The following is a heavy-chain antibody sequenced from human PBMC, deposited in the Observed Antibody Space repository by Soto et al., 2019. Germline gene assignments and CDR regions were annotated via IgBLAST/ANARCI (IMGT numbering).Heavy chain of an antibody. CDR2: IWYDGSNK. V-gene: IGHV3-33*01. J-gene: IGHJ6*02. Sequence: GGSLRLSCAASGFTFSSYGMHWVRQAPGKGLEWVAVIWYDGSNKYYADSVKGRFTISRDNSKNTLYLQMNSLRAEDTAVYYCARDLYGGRYYDSSGYYPTEPYYYYGMDVWGQGTTVTVSS. CDR1: GFTFSSYG. D-gene: IGHD3-22*01. CDR3: ARDLYGGRYYDSSGYYPTEPYYYYGMDV.